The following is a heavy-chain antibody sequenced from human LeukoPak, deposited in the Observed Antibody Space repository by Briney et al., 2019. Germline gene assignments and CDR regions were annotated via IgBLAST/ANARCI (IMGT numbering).Heavy chain of an antibody. CDR2: IRSKADGGPP. CDR3: TTRSPARYCSDGACYSSADY. Sequence: GGSLRLSCAASGFSFSDAWMNWVRQSPGKGLEWVGHIRSKADGGPPDYTAPVKGRFTISRDDSKDTLYLQMNSLNTEDTAMYYCTTRSPARYCSDGACYSSADYWGQGTLVTVSS. CDR1: GFSFSDAW. J-gene: IGHJ4*02. D-gene: IGHD2-15*01. V-gene: IGHV3-15*07.